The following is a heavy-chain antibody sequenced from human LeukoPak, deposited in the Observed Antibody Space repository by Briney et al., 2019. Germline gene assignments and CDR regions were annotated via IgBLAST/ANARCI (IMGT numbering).Heavy chain of an antibody. J-gene: IGHJ6*02. CDR1: GGSISSYY. V-gene: IGHV4-59*12. CDR3: ARAHSIASYYYGVDV. CDR2: IYYSGST. Sequence: SETLSLTCTVSGGSISSYYWSWIRQPPGKGLEWIGYIYYSGSTNYNPSLKSRVTVSVDTSENQFSLKLSSVTAADTAVYYCARAHSIASYYYGVDVWGQGTTVTVSS. D-gene: IGHD2/OR15-2a*01.